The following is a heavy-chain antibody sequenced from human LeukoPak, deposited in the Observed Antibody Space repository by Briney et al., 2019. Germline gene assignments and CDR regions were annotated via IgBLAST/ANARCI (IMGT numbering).Heavy chain of an antibody. V-gene: IGHV5-51*01. CDR3: ARQGSGYPVDY. CDR2: IYPSDSDT. J-gene: IGHJ4*02. D-gene: IGHD3-22*01. Sequence: GESLQISCKGSGYSFTSYWIVWVRQMPGKALEWMGIIYPSDSDTRYSPPFQRQVTISVDKSISTAYLQWSSLKASDTAMYYCARQGSGYPVDYWGQGILVTVSS. CDR1: GYSFTSYW.